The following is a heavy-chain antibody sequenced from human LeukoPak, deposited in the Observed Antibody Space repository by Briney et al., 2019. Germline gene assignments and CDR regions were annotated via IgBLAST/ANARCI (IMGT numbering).Heavy chain of an antibody. V-gene: IGHV4-4*02. J-gene: IGHJ4*02. D-gene: IGHD6-19*01. CDR2: MYLGGTT. Sequence: ASETLSLTCIVSGGSISSLNLWSWLRQPPGKGLEWIGEMYLGGTTNFNPSLKSRVTILIDKSKNQLSLQLTSVTAADTAVYYCAGLEGRYSTDWFYFFDYWGQGALVTVSS. CDR1: GGSISSLNL. CDR3: AGLEGRYSTDWFYFFDY.